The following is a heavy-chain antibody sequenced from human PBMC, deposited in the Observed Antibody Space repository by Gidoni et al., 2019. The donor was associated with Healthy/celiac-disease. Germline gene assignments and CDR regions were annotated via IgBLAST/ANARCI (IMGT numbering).Heavy chain of an antibody. V-gene: IGHV3-30*18. CDR1: GFTFSSYV. J-gene: IGHJ4*02. Sequence: QVQLVESGGGVVQPGRSLRLSCAASGFTFSSYVMHWVRQAPGKGLEWVAVISYDGSNKYYADSVKGRFTISRDNSKNTLYLQMNSLRAEDTAVYYCAKDMRNVTTVTTGLDYWGQGTLVTVSS. D-gene: IGHD4-17*01. CDR2: ISYDGSNK. CDR3: AKDMRNVTTVTTGLDY.